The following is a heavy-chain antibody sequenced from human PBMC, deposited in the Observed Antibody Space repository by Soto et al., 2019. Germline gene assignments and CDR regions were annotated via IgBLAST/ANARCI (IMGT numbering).Heavy chain of an antibody. V-gene: IGHV4-39*01. Sequence: SETLSLTCTVSGVSISNSSYYWGWIRRPPGKGLEWIGTIYYSGITYYNPSLKSRVTISVDTSKNQFSLKLTSVTAADTAVYYCARNGSNWGQGTLVTVSS. CDR2: IYYSGIT. CDR3: ARNGSN. CDR1: GVSISNSSYY. J-gene: IGHJ1*01.